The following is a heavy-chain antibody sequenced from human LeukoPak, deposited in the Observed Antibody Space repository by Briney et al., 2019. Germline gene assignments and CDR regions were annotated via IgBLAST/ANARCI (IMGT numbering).Heavy chain of an antibody. CDR2: IIPIFGTA. CDR1: GYIFPSYG. CDR3: ARVRGTYDYVWGSYRFHPYYFDY. Sequence: ASVKVSCKASGYIFPSYGISWVRQAPGQGLEWMGGIIPIFGTANYAQKFQGRVTITADESTSTAYMELSSLRSEDTAVYYCARVRGTYDYVWGSYRFHPYYFDYWGQGTLVTVSS. J-gene: IGHJ4*02. D-gene: IGHD3-16*02. V-gene: IGHV1-69*13.